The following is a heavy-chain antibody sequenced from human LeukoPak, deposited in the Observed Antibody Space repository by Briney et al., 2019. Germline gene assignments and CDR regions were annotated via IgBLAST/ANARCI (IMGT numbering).Heavy chain of an antibody. D-gene: IGHD2-2*01. CDR3: AKGFLLAANYYYYYGMDV. CDR1: GFTFSSYA. CDR2: ISGSGGST. V-gene: IGHV3-23*01. Sequence: GGSLRLSCAASGFTFSSYAMSWVRQAPGKGLEWVSAISGSGGSTYYADSVKGRFTISRDNSKNTLYLQMNSLRAEDTAVYYCAKGFLLAANYYYYYGMDVWGQGTTVTVFS. J-gene: IGHJ6*02.